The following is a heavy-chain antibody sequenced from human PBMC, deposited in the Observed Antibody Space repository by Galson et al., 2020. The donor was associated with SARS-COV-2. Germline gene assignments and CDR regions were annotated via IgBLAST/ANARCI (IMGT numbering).Heavy chain of an antibody. CDR3: ARSGSYPTGWGGFYYYYGMDV. CDR1: GGSISSYY. J-gene: IGHJ6*02. Sequence: SETLSLTCTVSGGSISSYYWSWIRQPAGKGLEWIGRIYTSGSTNYNPSLKSRVTMSVDTSKNQFSLKLSSVTAADTAVYYCARSGSYPTGWGGFYYYYGMDVWGQGTTVTVSS. V-gene: IGHV4-4*07. CDR2: IYTSGST. D-gene: IGHD1-26*01.